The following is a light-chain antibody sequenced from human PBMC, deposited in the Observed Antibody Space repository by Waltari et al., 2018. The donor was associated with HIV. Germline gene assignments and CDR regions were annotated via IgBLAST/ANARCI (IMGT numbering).Light chain of an antibody. CDR1: QSVLFSSHNRSF. J-gene: IGKJ1*01. Sequence: DLVMTPSPDSLAVSLGESATITCKSSQSVLFSSHNRSFFAWYQQKPGQSPKLLIHWASSRRSGVPDRFRGGGSGTDFTLTIDRLKAEDAALYYCQQYYATPRTFGQGTKLEIK. CDR3: QQYYATPRT. CDR2: WAS. V-gene: IGKV4-1*01.